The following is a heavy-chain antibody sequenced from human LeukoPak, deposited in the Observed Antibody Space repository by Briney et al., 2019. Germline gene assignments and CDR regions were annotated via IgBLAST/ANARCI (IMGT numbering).Heavy chain of an antibody. Sequence: SQTLSLTSVISGDSVSSNSAGWNWIRQSPSRGLEWLGRTYYRSRWYNDYAVSVKSRIAIDPDTSKSQFSLQLNSVTPEDTAVYYCARYRWSYDLFTCGQRDLVTVSS. D-gene: IGHD6-13*01. J-gene: IGHJ5*02. CDR1: GDSVSSNSAG. CDR3: ARYRWSYDLFT. CDR2: TYYRSRWYN. V-gene: IGHV6-1*01.